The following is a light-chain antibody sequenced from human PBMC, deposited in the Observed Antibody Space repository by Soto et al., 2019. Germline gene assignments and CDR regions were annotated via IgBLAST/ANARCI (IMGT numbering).Light chain of an antibody. CDR3: QSFDSSLSAYV. V-gene: IGLV1-40*01. CDR2: GNS. Sequence: QSVLTQPPSVSGAPGQRVTISCAGSGSNIGAGYDVQWYQQLPGTAPKLLIYGNSDRPSGVPDRFSGSKSGTSASLAVTGLQAEDEADYYCQSFDSSLSAYVFGSGTKLTVL. CDR1: GSNIGAGYD. J-gene: IGLJ1*01.